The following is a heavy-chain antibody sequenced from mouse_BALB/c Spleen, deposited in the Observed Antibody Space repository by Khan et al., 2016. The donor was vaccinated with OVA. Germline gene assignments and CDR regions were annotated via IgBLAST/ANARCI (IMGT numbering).Heavy chain of an antibody. D-gene: IGHD2-14*01. J-gene: IGHJ4*01. Sequence: VQLQESGPGLVAPSQSLSITCTVSGFSLSRYNIHWVRQPPGKGLEWLGMIWGGGGTDYNSTLKSRLSISKDNSKSQVFLKMNSLQTDDTAMYYSARAYSRYDGYYAMDYWGQGTSVTVSS. CDR1: GFSLSRYN. CDR3: ARAYSRYDGYYAMDY. CDR2: IWGGGGT. V-gene: IGHV2-6-4*01.